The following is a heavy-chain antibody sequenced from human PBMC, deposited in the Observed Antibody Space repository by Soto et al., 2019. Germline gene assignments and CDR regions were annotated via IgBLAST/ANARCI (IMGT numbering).Heavy chain of an antibody. CDR3: ASSIAARPGRDYYYYGMDV. Sequence: SETLSLTCTVSGDSISSGDYYWSWIRQPPGKGLEWIGSIYYSGSTYYNPSLKSRVTISVDTSKNQFSLKLSSVTAADTAVYYCASSIAARPGRDYYYYGMDVWGQGTTVTVSS. CDR1: GDSISSGDYY. D-gene: IGHD6-6*01. J-gene: IGHJ6*02. V-gene: IGHV4-39*01. CDR2: IYYSGST.